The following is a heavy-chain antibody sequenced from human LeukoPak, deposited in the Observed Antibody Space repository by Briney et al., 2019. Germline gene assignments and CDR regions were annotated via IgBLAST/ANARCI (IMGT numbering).Heavy chain of an antibody. J-gene: IGHJ4*02. CDR2: ISSSSSTI. CDR3: ARPAMVRGVIY. Sequence: HPGGSLRLSCAASGFTYSSYSMNWVRQAPGKGLEWVSYISSSSSTIYYADSVKGRFTISRDNAKNSLYLQMNSLRAEDTAVYYCARPAMVRGVIYWGQGTLVTVSS. D-gene: IGHD3-10*01. CDR1: GFTYSSYS. V-gene: IGHV3-48*01.